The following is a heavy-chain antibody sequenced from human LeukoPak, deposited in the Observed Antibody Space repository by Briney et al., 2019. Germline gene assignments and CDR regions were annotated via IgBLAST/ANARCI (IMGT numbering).Heavy chain of an antibody. D-gene: IGHD1-26*01. V-gene: IGHV4-61*01. CDR2: IYYSGST. Sequence: SETLSLTCTVSGGSISSGPYYWTWIRQPPGKGLEWIGYIYYSGSTNYNPSLKSRVTISVDTSKNQFSLKLSSVTAADTAVYYCARGTVGTSYSGSFDYWGQGTLVTVSS. J-gene: IGHJ4*02. CDR3: ARGTVGTSYSGSFDY. CDR1: GGSISSGPYY.